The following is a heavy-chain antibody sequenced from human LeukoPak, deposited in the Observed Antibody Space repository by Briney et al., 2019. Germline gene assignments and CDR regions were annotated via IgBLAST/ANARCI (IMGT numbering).Heavy chain of an antibody. CDR1: GGSISSSSYY. CDR3: ARTRDRVTHYYYMDV. V-gene: IGHV4-39*07. CDR2: IYYSGST. Sequence: SETLSLTCTVSGGSISSSSYYWGWIRQPPGKGLEWIGSIYYSGSTYYNPSLKSRVTISVDTSKNQFSLKLSSVTAADTAVYYCARTRDRVTHYYYMDVWGKGATVTISS. J-gene: IGHJ6*03.